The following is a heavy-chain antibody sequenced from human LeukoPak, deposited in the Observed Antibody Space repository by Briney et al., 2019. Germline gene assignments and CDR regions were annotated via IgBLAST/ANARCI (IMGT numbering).Heavy chain of an antibody. CDR2: IWYDGSNK. CDR3: AKDWGITGTTLGY. J-gene: IGHJ4*02. D-gene: IGHD1-7*01. CDR1: GFTFSSYG. V-gene: IGHV3-33*06. Sequence: GRSLRLSCAASGFTFSSYGMHWVRQAPGKGLEWVAVIWYDGSNKYYADSVKGRFTISRDNSKNTLYLQMNSLRAEDTAVYYCAKDWGITGTTLGYWGQGTLVTVSS.